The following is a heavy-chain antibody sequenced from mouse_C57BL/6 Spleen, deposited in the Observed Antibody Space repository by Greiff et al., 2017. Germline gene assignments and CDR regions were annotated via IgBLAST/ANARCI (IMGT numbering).Heavy chain of an antibody. V-gene: IGHV1-82*01. CDR1: GYAFSSSW. CDR2: IYPGDGDT. Sequence: QVQLQQSGPELVKPGASVKISCKASGYAFSSSWLNWVKQRPGKGLEWIGRIYPGDGDTNYNGKFKGQATLTADKSSSTAYLQLSSLTSEDSAVYFSAETHCYGSPVYLDYWGQGTTLTVSS. J-gene: IGHJ2*01. CDR3: AETHCYGSPVYLDY. D-gene: IGHD1-1*01.